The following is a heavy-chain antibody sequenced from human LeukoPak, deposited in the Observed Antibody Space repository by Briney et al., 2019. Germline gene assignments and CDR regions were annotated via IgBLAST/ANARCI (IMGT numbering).Heavy chain of an antibody. Sequence: PSETLSLTCTVSGGSISSSSYYWGWIRQPPGKGLEWIGSIYYSGSTYYNPSLKGRVTISVDTSKNQFSLKLSSVTAADTAVYYCAREGPLKYGDYAPRLSGVYNWFDPWGQGTLVTVSS. CDR1: GGSISSSSYY. D-gene: IGHD4-17*01. CDR2: IYYSGST. V-gene: IGHV4-39*07. J-gene: IGHJ5*02. CDR3: AREGPLKYGDYAPRLSGVYNWFDP.